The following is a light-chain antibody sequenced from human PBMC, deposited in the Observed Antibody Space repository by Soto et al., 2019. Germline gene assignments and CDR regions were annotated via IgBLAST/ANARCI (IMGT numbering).Light chain of an antibody. J-gene: IGKJ1*01. CDR3: QQYNGYSWT. CDR2: KAS. V-gene: IGKV1-5*03. Sequence: DIQMTQSPSTLSASVGDRVTITCRASQSISYWLAWHQQKPGKAPKLLIYKASSLESGVPSRFSGSGSGTEFTLSISSLQPDDFATYYCQQYNGYSWTFGQGTKVEIE. CDR1: QSISYW.